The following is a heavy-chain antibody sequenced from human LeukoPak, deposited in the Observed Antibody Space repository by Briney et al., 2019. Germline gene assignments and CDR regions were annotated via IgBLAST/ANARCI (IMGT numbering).Heavy chain of an antibody. CDR1: GGSITSSSYY. CDR2: IYYSGST. V-gene: IGHV4-39*01. D-gene: IGHD3-22*01. CDR3: ASEGGYYYFDY. J-gene: IGHJ4*02. Sequence: SETLSLTCTVSGGSITSSSYYWGWIRQPPGQGLEWIGSIYYSGSTYYNPSLKSRVTISVDTSKNQFSLKLSSVTAADTAVYYCASEGGYYYFDYWGQGTLVTVSS.